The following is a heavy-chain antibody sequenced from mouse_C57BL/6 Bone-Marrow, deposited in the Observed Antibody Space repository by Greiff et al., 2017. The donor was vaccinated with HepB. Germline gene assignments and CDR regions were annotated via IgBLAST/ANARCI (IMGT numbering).Heavy chain of an antibody. CDR3: ARNRQLRLRFAY. CDR2: IHPNSGST. Sequence: QVQLQQPGAELVKPGASVMLSCKASGYTFTSYWMHWVKQRPGQGLEWIGMIHPNSGSTNYNEKFKSKATLTVDKSSSTAYMQLSSLTSEDSAVYYCARNRQLRLRFAYWGQGTLVTVSA. J-gene: IGHJ3*01. D-gene: IGHD3-2*02. V-gene: IGHV1-64*01. CDR1: GYTFTSYW.